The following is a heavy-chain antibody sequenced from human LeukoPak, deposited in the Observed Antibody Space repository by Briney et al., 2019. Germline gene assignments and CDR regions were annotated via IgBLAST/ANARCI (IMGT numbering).Heavy chain of an antibody. J-gene: IGHJ4*02. D-gene: IGHD3-16*01. V-gene: IGHV3-23*01. CDR3: AKDRDKGGFDY. CDR1: GFTFSSYA. CDR2: ISGSGGST. Sequence: PGGSLRLSCAASGFTFSSYAMSWVRQAPGKGLEGASAISGSGGSTYYADSVKGRFSISRDNSKNTLYLQMNSLRAEDTAVYYCAKDRDKGGFDYWGQGTLVTVSS.